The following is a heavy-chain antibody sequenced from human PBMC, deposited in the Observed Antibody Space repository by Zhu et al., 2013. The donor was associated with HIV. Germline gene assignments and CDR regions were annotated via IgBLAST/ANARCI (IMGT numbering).Heavy chain of an antibody. CDR1: GYTFTSYG. D-gene: IGHD3-10*01. V-gene: IGHV1-18*01. CDR3: ARKAPFYGSGSYEYYYYYGMDV. Sequence: QVQLVQSGAEVKKPGASVKVSCKASGYTFTSYGISWVRQAPGQGLEWMGWISAYNGNTNYAQKFQGRVTITADKSTSTAYMELSSLRSEDTAVYYCARKAPFYGSGSYEYYYYYGMDVWGQGTTVTVSS. CDR2: ISAYNGNT. J-gene: IGHJ6*02.